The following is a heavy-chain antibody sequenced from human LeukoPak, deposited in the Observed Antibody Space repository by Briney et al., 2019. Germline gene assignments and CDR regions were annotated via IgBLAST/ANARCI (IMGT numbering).Heavy chain of an antibody. D-gene: IGHD2-8*01. V-gene: IGHV1-69*01. CDR3: ARFPTYPNGAFDI. Sequence: SVKVSCKASGGTFSSYAISWVRQAPGQGLEWMGGIIPIFGTANYAQKFQGRVTITADESTSTAYMELSSLRSEDTAVYYCARFPTYPNGAFDIWGQGTMVTVSS. CDR1: GGTFSSYA. CDR2: IIPIFGTA. J-gene: IGHJ3*02.